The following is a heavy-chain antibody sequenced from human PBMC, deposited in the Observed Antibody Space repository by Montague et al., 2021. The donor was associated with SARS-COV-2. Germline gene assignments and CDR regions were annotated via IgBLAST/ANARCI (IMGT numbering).Heavy chain of an antibody. D-gene: IGHD3-22*01. J-gene: IGHJ4*02. Sequence: SLRLSCAASGFTFSSYSMHWVRQAPGKGLEWVAFISYDGSNENFGKSVKGRFTISRDNPKSTMYLQMNSLRAEDTAIYYCARSVHYYDSSGYFNYWGRGTPVSVTS. CDR3: ARSVHYYDSSGYFNY. CDR2: ISYDGSNE. CDR1: GFTFSSYS. V-gene: IGHV3-30*04.